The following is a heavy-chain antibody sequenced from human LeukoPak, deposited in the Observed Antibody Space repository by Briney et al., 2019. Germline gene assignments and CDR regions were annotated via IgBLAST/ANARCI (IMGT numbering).Heavy chain of an antibody. Sequence: SETLSLTCTVSGGFISSYYWNWIRQTPGKGLEWIGSIYSSGNTNYNPSLKSRVTISVDTSKNQFSLMLTSVTAADTAVYYCGRGVVITGLDYWGQGTLVTVSS. CDR1: GGFISSYY. D-gene: IGHD3-3*01. CDR2: IYSSGNT. V-gene: IGHV4-59*01. CDR3: GRGVVITGLDY. J-gene: IGHJ4*02.